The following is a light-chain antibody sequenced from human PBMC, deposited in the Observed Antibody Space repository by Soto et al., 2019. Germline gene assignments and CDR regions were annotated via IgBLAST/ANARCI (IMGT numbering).Light chain of an antibody. Sequence: EIVLTQSPATLSLSPGERATLSCRASQSVNNNVAWYQQRPGQPPRLLIYDAVYRPTGIPARFSGSGSGTDFTLTISSLESEDFAVYYCQHRSNWPVLTFGGGTRGEIK. V-gene: IGKV3-11*01. CDR1: QSVNNN. CDR2: DAV. J-gene: IGKJ4*01. CDR3: QHRSNWPVLT.